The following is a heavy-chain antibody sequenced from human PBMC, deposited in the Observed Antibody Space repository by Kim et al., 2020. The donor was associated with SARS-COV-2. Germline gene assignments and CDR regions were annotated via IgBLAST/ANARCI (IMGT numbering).Heavy chain of an antibody. CDR2: TNSDGSRT. D-gene: IGHD2-15*01. CDR1: AFTFSNYW. Sequence: GGSLRLSCAASAFTFSNYWMHWVRQAPGKGLVWVSRTNSDGSRTSYADSVKGRFTISRDNAKNTLYLQMTSLRAEDTAVYYCAIGSGLLGDAFDYWGQGTLVTVSS. V-gene: IGHV3-74*01. CDR3: AIGSGLLGDAFDY. J-gene: IGHJ4*02.